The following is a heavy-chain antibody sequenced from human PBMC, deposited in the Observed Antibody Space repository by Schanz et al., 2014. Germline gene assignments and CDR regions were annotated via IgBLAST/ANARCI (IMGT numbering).Heavy chain of an antibody. Sequence: EVQLVESGGNLVQPGGSLRLSCVASGFTFSSHSMNWVRQAPGQGLEWLSYISGSGNTIYYADSVKGRFTISRDNAKNSLSLQMDRLRDEDMAVYYCERFQSPHQAFDYWGQGTLVTVSS. D-gene: IGHD2-2*01. CDR3: ERFQSPHQAFDY. J-gene: IGHJ4*02. CDR1: GFTFSSHS. CDR2: ISGSGNTI. V-gene: IGHV3-48*02.